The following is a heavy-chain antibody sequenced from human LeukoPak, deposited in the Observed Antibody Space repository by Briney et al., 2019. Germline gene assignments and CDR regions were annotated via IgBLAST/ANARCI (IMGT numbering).Heavy chain of an antibody. V-gene: IGHV3-23*01. CDR3: AKGTIFGVVIMYDYFDY. CDR2: ISGSGGST. D-gene: IGHD3-3*01. Sequence: GGSLRLSCAASGFTFSSYGMHWVRQAPGKGLEWVSAISGSGGSTYYADSVKGRFTISRDNSKNTLYLQMNSLRAEDTAVYYCAKGTIFGVVIMYDYFDYWGQGTLVTVSS. J-gene: IGHJ4*02. CDR1: GFTFSSYG.